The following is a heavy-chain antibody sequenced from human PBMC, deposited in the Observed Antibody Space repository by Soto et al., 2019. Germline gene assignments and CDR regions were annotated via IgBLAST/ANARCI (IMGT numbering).Heavy chain of an antibody. J-gene: IGHJ6*03. D-gene: IGHD3-10*02. Sequence: QVQLVQSGAEVKKPGASVKVSCKASGYTFTTYDINWVRQATGQGLEWMGWMNPRSGNTGYPQKFQGRVTMTRDTSISPAYMELNSLRSEYTAVYYCASTQRLGSASYHPNQYYYMDVWGEGTTVTVSS. CDR2: MNPRSGNT. CDR3: ASTQRLGSASYHPNQYYYMDV. CDR1: GYTFTTYD. V-gene: IGHV1-8*01.